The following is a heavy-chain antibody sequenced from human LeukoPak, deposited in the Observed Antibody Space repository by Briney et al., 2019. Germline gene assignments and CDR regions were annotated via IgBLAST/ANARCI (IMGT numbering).Heavy chain of an antibody. D-gene: IGHD6-13*01. Sequence: ASVKVSCKASGYTFTSYGISRVRQAPGQGLEWMGWISAYNGNTNYAQKLQGRVTMTTDTSTSTAYMELRSLRSDDTAVYYCARVGYSIKRNWFDPWGQGTLVTVSS. CDR3: ARVGYSIKRNWFDP. V-gene: IGHV1-18*01. CDR1: GYTFTSYG. J-gene: IGHJ5*02. CDR2: ISAYNGNT.